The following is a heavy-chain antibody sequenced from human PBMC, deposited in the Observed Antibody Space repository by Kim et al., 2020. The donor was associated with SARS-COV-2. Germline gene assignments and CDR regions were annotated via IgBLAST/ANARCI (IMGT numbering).Heavy chain of an antibody. Sequence: VDSVKGRFTISRDDAKNSLYLQMNSLRAEDTAVYYCARGGYSGYVDAFDIWGQGTMVTVSS. CDR3: ARGGYSGYVDAFDI. D-gene: IGHD5-12*01. J-gene: IGHJ3*02. V-gene: IGHV3-7*01.